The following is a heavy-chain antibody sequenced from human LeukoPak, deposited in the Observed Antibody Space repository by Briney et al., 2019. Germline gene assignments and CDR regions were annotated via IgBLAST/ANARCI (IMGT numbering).Heavy chain of an antibody. J-gene: IGHJ2*01. V-gene: IGHV4-39*07. D-gene: IGHD3-10*01. CDR1: GGSISSSSYY. Sequence: SETLSLTCTVSGGSISSSSYYWGWIRQPPGKGLEWIGSIYYSGSAYYNPSLKSRVTISVDTSKNQFSLKLSSVTAADTAVHYCARALWGWYFDLWGRGTLVTVSS. CDR3: ARALWGWYFDL. CDR2: IYYSGSA.